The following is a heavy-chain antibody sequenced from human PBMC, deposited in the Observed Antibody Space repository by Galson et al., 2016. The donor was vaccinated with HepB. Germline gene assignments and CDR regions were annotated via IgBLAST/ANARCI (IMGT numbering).Heavy chain of an antibody. D-gene: IGHD6-13*01. CDR3: ASIFRYSSSQHPGY. CDR2: INQDGSEK. J-gene: IGHJ4*02. V-gene: IGHV3-7*03. CDR1: GLNLGTYW. Sequence: SLRLPCAASGLNLGTYWLSWARQAPGKGLEWVAHINQDGSEKSYVDSMKGRFTISRDNAKNSLYLQMNSLRAEDTAVYYCASIFRYSSSQHPGYRGQGTLVTVSS.